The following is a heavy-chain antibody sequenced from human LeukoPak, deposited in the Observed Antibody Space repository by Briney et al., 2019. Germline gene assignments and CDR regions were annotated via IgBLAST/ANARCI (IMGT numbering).Heavy chain of an antibody. CDR3: PRVLGQLLSWFDP. D-gene: IGHD2-2*01. J-gene: IGHJ5*02. V-gene: IGHV4-34*01. CDR2: INHSGST. Sequence: SETLSLTCAVYGGSFSGYYWSWIRQPPGKGLEWIGEINHSGSTNYNPSLKSRVTISVDTSKNQFSLKLSSVTAADTAVYYCPRVLGQLLSWFDPWGQGTLVTVSS. CDR1: GGSFSGYY.